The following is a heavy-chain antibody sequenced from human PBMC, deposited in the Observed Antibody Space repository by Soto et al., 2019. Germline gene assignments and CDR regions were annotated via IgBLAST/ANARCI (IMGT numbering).Heavy chain of an antibody. D-gene: IGHD2-15*01. V-gene: IGHV1-69*12. J-gene: IGHJ6*02. CDR2: IIPIFGTA. Sequence: QVQLVQSGAEVKKPGSSVKVSCKAPGGTFSSYAISWVRQAPGQGLEWMGGIIPIFGTANYAQKFQGRVTITADESTSTAYMELSSLRSEDTAVYYCAREVVVAATHYYGMDVWGQGTTVTVSS. CDR3: AREVVVAATHYYGMDV. CDR1: GGTFSSYA.